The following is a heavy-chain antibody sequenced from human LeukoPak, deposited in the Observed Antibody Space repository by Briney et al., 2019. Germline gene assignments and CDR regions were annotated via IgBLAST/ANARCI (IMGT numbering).Heavy chain of an antibody. Sequence: SETLSLTCTVSGGSISSFYWSWIRQPPGKGLEWIAYIYYSGRTNSGSTNYNPSLKSRVAISVDTSKNQFSLKLSSVTAADTAVYYCARQGGGEYSGYVGPFDPWGQGTLVTVSS. CDR1: GGSISSFY. J-gene: IGHJ5*02. CDR3: ARQGGGEYSGYVGPFDP. D-gene: IGHD5-12*01. CDR2: IYYSGRTNSGST. V-gene: IGHV4-59*08.